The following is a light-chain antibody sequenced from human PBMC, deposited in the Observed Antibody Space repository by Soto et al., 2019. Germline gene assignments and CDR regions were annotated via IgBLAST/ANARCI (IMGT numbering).Light chain of an antibody. J-gene: IGKJ1*01. CDR2: AAS. CDR3: QQYDSYWT. CDR1: QSISSY. Sequence: DIQMTQSPSSLSASVGDRVPITCRASQSISSYLKWYQQKPGKAPKLLIYAASSLQSGVPSRFSGSGSGTEFTLTISSLQPDDFATYYCQQYDSYWTFGQGTKVDIK. V-gene: IGKV1-39*01.